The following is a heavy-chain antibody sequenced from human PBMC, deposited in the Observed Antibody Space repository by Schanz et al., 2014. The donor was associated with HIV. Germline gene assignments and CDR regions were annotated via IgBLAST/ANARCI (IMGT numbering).Heavy chain of an antibody. J-gene: IGHJ5*02. CDR1: GGTFSSYA. CDR2: INPSGGGT. CDR3: AANNYYGSGSSSA. D-gene: IGHD3-10*01. Sequence: QVQLVQSGAEVQKPGSSVKVSCKASGGTFSSYAISWVRQAPGQGPEWMGIINPSGGGTRYAQKFQGRVTMTRDTSTSTVYMELSSLRSEDTAMYYCAANNYYGSGSSSAWGQGTQVTVSS. V-gene: IGHV1-46*01.